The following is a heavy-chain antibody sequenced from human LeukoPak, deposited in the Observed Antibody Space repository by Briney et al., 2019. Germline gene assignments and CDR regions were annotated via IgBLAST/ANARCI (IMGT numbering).Heavy chain of an antibody. CDR2: ISYDGSNK. V-gene: IGHV3-30*18. J-gene: IGHJ4*02. D-gene: IGHD1-26*01. CDR3: AKEGLQWELLEYYFDY. Sequence: PGGSLRLSCAASGFTFSSYGMHWVRQAPGKGLEWVAVISYDGSNKYYADSVKGRFTISRDNSKNTLYLQMNSLRAEDTAVYYCAKEGLQWELLEYYFDYWGQGTLVTVSS. CDR1: GFTFSSYG.